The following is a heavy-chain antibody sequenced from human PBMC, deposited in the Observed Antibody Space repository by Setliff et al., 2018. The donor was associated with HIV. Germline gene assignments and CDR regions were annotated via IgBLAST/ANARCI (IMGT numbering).Heavy chain of an antibody. D-gene: IGHD3-9*01. CDR1: GYTFTGYY. Sequence: GASVKVSCKASGYTFTGYYMHWVRRAPGQGLEWMGWINPNNGGTNYAQKFQDRVTMTRDTSTTTAYMELSSLRSEDTALYYCAGSILTGYYTFGADYWGQGTLVTVSS. CDR3: AGSILTGYYTFGADY. CDR2: INPNNGGT. V-gene: IGHV1-2*02. J-gene: IGHJ4*02.